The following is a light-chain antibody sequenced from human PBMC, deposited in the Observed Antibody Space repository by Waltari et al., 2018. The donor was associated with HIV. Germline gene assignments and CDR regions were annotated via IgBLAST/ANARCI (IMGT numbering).Light chain of an antibody. V-gene: IGLV1-47*01. CDR3: SAWDDKLTALV. CDR1: SYNIGNNF. J-gene: IGLJ2*01. CDR2: QND. Sequence: QSVLTQPPSASGTPGQRVTISCSGNSYNIGNNFVSWYQKVPGMAPKLLIYQNDQRPSGVPDLFSGSKSGTSASLAISGLRSEDEADYYCSAWDDKLTALVFGGVTKLTDL.